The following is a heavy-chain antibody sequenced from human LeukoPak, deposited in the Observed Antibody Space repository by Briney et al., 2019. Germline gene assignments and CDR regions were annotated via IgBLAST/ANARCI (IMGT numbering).Heavy chain of an antibody. CDR1: GGSISSYY. D-gene: IGHD3-3*01. Sequence: PSETLSLTCTVSGGSISSYYWSWIRQPPGKGLEWIGYIYYSGSTYYNPSLKSRVTISVDTSKNQFSLKLSSVTAADTAVYYCARHGGSGDYDFWSGYYSYYGMDVWGQGTTVTVSS. CDR2: IYYSGST. J-gene: IGHJ6*02. V-gene: IGHV4-59*04. CDR3: ARHGGSGDYDFWSGYYSYYGMDV.